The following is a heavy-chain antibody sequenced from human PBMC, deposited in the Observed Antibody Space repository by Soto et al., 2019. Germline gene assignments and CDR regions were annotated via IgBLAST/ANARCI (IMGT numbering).Heavy chain of an antibody. CDR3: ARLRSGPDNGWYWAFDY. D-gene: IGHD6-19*01. CDR1: GGSISSGDYY. CDR2: IYYSGST. J-gene: IGHJ4*02. V-gene: IGHV4-30-4*01. Sequence: SETLSLTCTVSGGSISSGDYYWSWIRQPPGKGLEWIGYIYYSGSTYYNPSLKSRVTISVDTSKNQFSLKLSSVTAADTVVYFCARLRSGPDNGWYWAFDYWGQGTLVTVSS.